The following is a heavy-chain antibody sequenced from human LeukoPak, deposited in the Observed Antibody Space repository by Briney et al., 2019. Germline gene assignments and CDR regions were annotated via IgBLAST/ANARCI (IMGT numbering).Heavy chain of an antibody. Sequence: ASVKVSRKASGYTFTGYYMHWVRQAPGQGLEWMGWINPNSGGANYAQKFQGRVTMTRDTSISTAYMELSRLRSDDTAVYYCARDDAPNWGIYYWGQGTLVTVSS. CDR3: ARDDAPNWGIYY. CDR2: INPNSGGA. J-gene: IGHJ4*02. D-gene: IGHD7-27*01. V-gene: IGHV1-2*02. CDR1: GYTFTGYY.